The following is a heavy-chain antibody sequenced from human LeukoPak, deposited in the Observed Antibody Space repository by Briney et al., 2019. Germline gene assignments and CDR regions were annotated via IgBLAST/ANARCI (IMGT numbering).Heavy chain of an antibody. CDR2: VNGPGDWT. J-gene: IGHJ3*01. V-gene: IGHV3-74*01. D-gene: IGHD6-25*01. CDR1: GFTFSSQW. CDR3: AREVFEGQRQSDAFDV. Sequence: PGGSLRLSCAASGFTFSSQWMHWVRQAPGEGLVWVSRVNGPGDWTHYADSVRGRFIISRDNAENTISLQMNNLRAEDTAVYFCAREVFEGQRQSDAFDVWGQGTMVTVSS.